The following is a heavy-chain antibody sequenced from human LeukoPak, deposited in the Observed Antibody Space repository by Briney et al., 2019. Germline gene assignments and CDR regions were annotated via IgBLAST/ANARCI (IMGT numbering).Heavy chain of an antibody. CDR3: ARRVGSIAGPY. Sequence: PSETLSLTCSVSGYSISSGYYWDWIRQPPGKGLEWIGEIHHSGNTNYNSSLKSRVTISVDTSKNQISLKLTSVTAADTAVYYCARRVGSIAGPYWGQGTLVIVSS. V-gene: IGHV4-38-2*02. D-gene: IGHD6-6*01. J-gene: IGHJ4*02. CDR1: GYSISSGYY. CDR2: IHHSGNT.